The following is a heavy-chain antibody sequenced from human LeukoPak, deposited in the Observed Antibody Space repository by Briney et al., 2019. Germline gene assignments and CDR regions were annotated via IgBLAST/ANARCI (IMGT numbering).Heavy chain of an antibody. V-gene: IGHV4-59*01. Sequence: SETLSLTCTVSGGSISSYYWSWIRQPPGKGLEWIGYIYYSGSTNYNPSLKSRVTISVDTSKNQFSLKLSSLTAADRPVYYCARGGLQGLYYFDYWGKGTLVTVSS. CDR3: ARGGLQGLYYFDY. CDR2: IYYSGST. D-gene: IGHD3-16*01. CDR1: GGSISSYY. J-gene: IGHJ4*02.